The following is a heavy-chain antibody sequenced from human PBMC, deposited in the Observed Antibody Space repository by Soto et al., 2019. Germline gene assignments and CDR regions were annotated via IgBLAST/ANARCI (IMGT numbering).Heavy chain of an antibody. CDR3: AKDRLAANFDY. J-gene: IGHJ4*02. CDR2: ISATGDST. D-gene: IGHD5-18*01. CDR1: GFTFNNYA. V-gene: IGHV3-23*01. Sequence: GGSLRLSCAASGFTFNNYAMNWVRQAPGKGLEWVATISATGDSTYYADSVKGRFTISRDNSKNTLYLQMNGLRVEDTAVYYCAKDRLAANFDYWGQGTQVTVSS.